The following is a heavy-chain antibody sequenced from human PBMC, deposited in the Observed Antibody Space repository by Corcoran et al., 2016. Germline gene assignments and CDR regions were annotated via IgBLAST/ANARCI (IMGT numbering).Heavy chain of an antibody. Sequence: QVQLVQSGAEVKKPGASVKVSCKASGYTFTSYYMHWVRQAPGQGLEWMGIINPSGSSTSYAQKFQGRVTMTRDTSTSTVYMVLSRLRSEDTAVYYCARCSYYYYYGMDVWGQGTTVTVSS. J-gene: IGHJ6*02. V-gene: IGHV1-46*01. D-gene: IGHD2-15*01. CDR3: ARCSYYYYYGMDV. CDR2: INPSGSST. CDR1: GYTFTSYY.